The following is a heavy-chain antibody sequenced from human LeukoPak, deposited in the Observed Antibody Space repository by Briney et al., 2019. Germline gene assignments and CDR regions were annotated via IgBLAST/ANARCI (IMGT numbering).Heavy chain of an antibody. J-gene: IGHJ3*01. V-gene: IGHV4-34*01. CDR1: GGSFSGYY. CDR2: INHSGST. D-gene: IGHD3-10*01. Sequence: PSETLSLTCAVYGGSFSGYYWSWIRQPPGKGLEWIGEINHSGSTNYNPSLKSRVTISVDTSKNQFSLKLSSVTAADTAVYYCARDVLLWFGEPFRDAFDFWGQGTMVTVSS. CDR3: ARDVLLWFGEPFRDAFDF.